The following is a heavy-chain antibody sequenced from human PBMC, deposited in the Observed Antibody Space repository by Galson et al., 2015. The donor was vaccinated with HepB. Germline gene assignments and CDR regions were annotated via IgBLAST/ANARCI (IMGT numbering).Heavy chain of an antibody. CDR2: ISANSGKT. CDR3: ARDHRWYFDY. Sequence: SVKVSCKASGYSFTTNGISWVRQASGQGLEWMGWISANSGKTNYAQKYQNRVTLTRDTATSTVHMELRSLRSDDTAVYYCARDHRWYFDYWGQGSLVTVSS. CDR1: GYSFTTNG. D-gene: IGHD2-15*01. V-gene: IGHV1-18*04. J-gene: IGHJ4*02.